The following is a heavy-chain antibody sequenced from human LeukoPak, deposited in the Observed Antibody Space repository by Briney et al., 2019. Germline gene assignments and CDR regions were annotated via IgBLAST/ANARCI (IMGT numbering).Heavy chain of an antibody. CDR2: ISYDGSNK. Sequence: GGSLRLSCAASGFTFSSYGMHWVRQAPGKGLEWVAVISYDGSNKYYADSVKGRFTISRDNSKNTLYLQMNSLRAEDTAVYYCAKDMGSGSYYGRGYYGMDVWGQGTTVTASS. J-gene: IGHJ6*02. CDR3: AKDMGSGSYYGRGYYGMDV. V-gene: IGHV3-30*18. CDR1: GFTFSSYG. D-gene: IGHD3-10*01.